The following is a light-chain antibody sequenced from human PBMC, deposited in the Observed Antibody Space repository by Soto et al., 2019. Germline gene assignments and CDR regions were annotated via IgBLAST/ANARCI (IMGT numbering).Light chain of an antibody. V-gene: IGLV2-23*01. CDR3: CSFAGSSPWV. Sequence: QSALTQPASVSGSPGQSITISCTGTSSDAGSYNLVSWYQQHPGKAPKLMIYEGSKRPSGVSNRFSGSKSGNTASLTISGLQAEDEADYYCCSFAGSSPWVFGGGTKVTVL. CDR2: EGS. CDR1: SSDAGSYNL. J-gene: IGLJ3*02.